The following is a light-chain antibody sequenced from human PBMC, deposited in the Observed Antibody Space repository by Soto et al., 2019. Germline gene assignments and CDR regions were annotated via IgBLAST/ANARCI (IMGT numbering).Light chain of an antibody. CDR2: SNN. J-gene: IGLJ3*02. Sequence: QSVLTQPPSASGTPGQRVTISCSGSNSNLGSNFIYWYQQVPGTAPKLLIYSNNQRASGVPDRFSASKSGTSASLAISGLQSEDEAHYYCVTWDDSLSGVVFGGGTKLTVL. CDR3: VTWDDSLSGVV. V-gene: IGLV1-47*02. CDR1: NSNLGSNF.